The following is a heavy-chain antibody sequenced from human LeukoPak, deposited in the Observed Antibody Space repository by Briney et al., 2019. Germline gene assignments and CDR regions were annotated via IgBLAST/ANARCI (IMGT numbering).Heavy chain of an antibody. Sequence: ASVKVSCKASGYTFTSYDINWVRQATGQGLEWMGWMNPNSGNTGYAQKFQGRVTMTRNTSISTAYMELSSLRSEDTAVYYCARGIYDSSGYYYLYYYYGMDVWGQGTTVTVSS. J-gene: IGHJ6*02. D-gene: IGHD3-22*01. CDR2: MNPNSGNT. CDR3: ARGIYDSSGYYYLYYYYGMDV. V-gene: IGHV1-8*01. CDR1: GYTFTSYD.